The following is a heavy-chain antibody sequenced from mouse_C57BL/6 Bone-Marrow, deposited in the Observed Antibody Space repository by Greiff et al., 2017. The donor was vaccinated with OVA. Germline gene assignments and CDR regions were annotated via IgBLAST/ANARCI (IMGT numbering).Heavy chain of an antibody. D-gene: IGHD2-1*01. J-gene: IGHJ4*01. CDR3: ARDADYGNYYAMDY. Sequence: EVKLMESGGGLVQSGRSLRLSCATSGFTFSDFYMEWVRQAPGKGLEWIAASSNKANDYTTEYSASVQGRFIVSRDTSQSILYLQMNALRAEDTAIYYCARDADYGNYYAMDYWGQGTSVTVSS. CDR1: GFTFSDFY. V-gene: IGHV7-1*01. CDR2: SSNKANDYTT.